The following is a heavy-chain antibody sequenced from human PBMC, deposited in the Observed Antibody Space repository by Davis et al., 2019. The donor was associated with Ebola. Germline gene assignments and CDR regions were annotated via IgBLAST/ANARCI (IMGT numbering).Heavy chain of an antibody. V-gene: IGHV4-34*01. D-gene: IGHD1-14*01. Sequence: SETLSLTCAVYGGSFSGYYWSWIRQHPGKGLEWIGYIYYSGSTNYNPSLKSRVTISVDTSKNQFSLKLSSVTAADTAVYYCARGNRFRHGMDVWGQGTTVNVSS. J-gene: IGHJ6*02. CDR2: IYYSGST. CDR3: ARGNRFRHGMDV. CDR1: GGSFSGYY.